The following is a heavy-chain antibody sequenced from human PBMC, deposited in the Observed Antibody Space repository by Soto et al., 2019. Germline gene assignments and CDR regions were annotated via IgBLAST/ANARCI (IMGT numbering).Heavy chain of an antibody. CDR1: GDSISGGASF. CDR2: FYYSGSS. CDR3: ARETYYYDSSGYYSLFY. J-gene: IGHJ4*02. Sequence: SETLSLTCTVSGDSISGGASFWSWIRQPPGKGLEWIANFYYSGSSYYNPSLKSRLTISVDTTKNQFSLQLKSMTAADTAVYYCARETYYYDSSGYYSLFYWGQGTLVTVSS. V-gene: IGHV4-30-4*01. D-gene: IGHD3-22*01.